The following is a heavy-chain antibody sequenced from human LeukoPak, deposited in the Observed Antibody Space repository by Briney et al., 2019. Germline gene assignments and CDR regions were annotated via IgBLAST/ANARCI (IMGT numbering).Heavy chain of an antibody. V-gene: IGHV1-2*02. D-gene: IGHD3-9*01. CDR1: GYMFTNYR. J-gene: IGHJ4*02. CDR3: AIGGNYEILTGSPYPCY. CDR2: INPNSGAT. Sequence: ASVKVSCKASGYMFTNYRLNWVRQAPGEGLEWMGWINPNSGATNYAQNFQGRVTMTRHTSISTAYMEVSRLRSDDTAVYYCAIGGNYEILTGSPYPCYWGQGTLVTASS.